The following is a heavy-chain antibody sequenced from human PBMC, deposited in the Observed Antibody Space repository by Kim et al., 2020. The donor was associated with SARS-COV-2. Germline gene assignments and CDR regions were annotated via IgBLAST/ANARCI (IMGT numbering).Heavy chain of an antibody. CDR3: ARDSRDRFGEPLVPFDP. V-gene: IGHV1-18*01. J-gene: IGHJ5*02. CDR1: GYTFTSYG. CDR2: ISAYNGNT. D-gene: IGHD3-10*01. Sequence: ASVKVSCKASGYTFTSYGISWVRQAPGQGLEWMGWISAYNGNTNYAQKLQGRVTMTTDTSTSTAYMELRSLRSDDTAVYYCARDSRDRFGEPLVPFDPWGQGTLVTVSS.